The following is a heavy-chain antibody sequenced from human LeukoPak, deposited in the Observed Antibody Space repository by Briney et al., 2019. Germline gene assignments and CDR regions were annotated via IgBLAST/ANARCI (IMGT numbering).Heavy chain of an antibody. D-gene: IGHD5-18*01. CDR2: ISTYNGNT. Sequence: ASMKVSCKASGYTFSTYAISWVRQAPGQGLEWMGWISTYNGNTNYAQKLQGRVTMTTDTSTSTAYMELRSLRSDDTAVYYCARVTSSGGYTYGYEDYWGQGTLVTVSS. CDR3: ARVTSSGGYTYGYEDY. J-gene: IGHJ4*02. V-gene: IGHV1-18*01. CDR1: GYTFSTYA.